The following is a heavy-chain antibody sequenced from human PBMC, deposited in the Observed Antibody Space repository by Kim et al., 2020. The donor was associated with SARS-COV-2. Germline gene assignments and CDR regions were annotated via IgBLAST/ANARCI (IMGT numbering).Heavy chain of an antibody. CDR3: AREYYGSGSWAFEY. CDR2: INTNTGNP. Sequence: ASVKVSCKASGYTFTSYAMNWVRQAPGQGLEWMGWINTNTGNPTYAQGFTGRFVFSLDTSVSTAYLQISSLKAEDTAVYYCAREYYGSGSWAFEYWGQGTLVTVSS. CDR1: GYTFTSYA. V-gene: IGHV7-4-1*02. D-gene: IGHD3-10*01. J-gene: IGHJ4*02.